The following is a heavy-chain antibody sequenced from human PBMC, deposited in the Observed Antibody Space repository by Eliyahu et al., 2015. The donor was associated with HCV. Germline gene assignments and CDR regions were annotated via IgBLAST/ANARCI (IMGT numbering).Heavy chain of an antibody. CDR2: IDPSDSYT. J-gene: IGHJ4*02. Sequence: EVQLVQSGAEVKKPGESLTISCKASGYSFPTYWITWVRQMPGKGLEWMGRIDPSDSYTMYRPSFQGHVTFSVDKTTNTAYLHWSSLKTSDTAVYYCARVQTAALKHGPDQWGQGTLVAVSS. D-gene: IGHD1-1*01. CDR3: ARVQTAALKHGPDQ. V-gene: IGHV5-10-1*03. CDR1: GYSFPTYW.